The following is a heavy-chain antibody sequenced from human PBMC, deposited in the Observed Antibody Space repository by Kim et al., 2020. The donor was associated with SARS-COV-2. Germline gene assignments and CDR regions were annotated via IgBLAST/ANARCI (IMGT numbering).Heavy chain of an antibody. V-gene: IGHV5-51*01. CDR2: IYPDDSDA. D-gene: IGHD7-27*01. CDR3: ARRGTGDNWFDP. J-gene: IGHJ5*02. Sequence: GESLKISCQGSGFSLSNYWIGWVRQMPGKGLEWMGIIYPDDSDARYNPSFQGQVTISADKSTNTAYLQWRSLKASDTAMYYCARRGTGDNWFDPWGQGTLVIVSS. CDR1: GFSLSNYW.